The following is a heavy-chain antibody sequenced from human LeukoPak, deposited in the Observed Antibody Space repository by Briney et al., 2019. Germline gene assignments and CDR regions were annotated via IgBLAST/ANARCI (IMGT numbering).Heavy chain of an antibody. D-gene: IGHD3-22*01. CDR1: GFIFNGYT. CDR3: ARDHYYDSSGIDFDY. Sequence: TGGSLRLSCEASGFIFNGYTMNWVRQAPGKGLEWVSSISSSGSNIYYADSVKGRFTISRDNAKNSLYLQMNSLRAEDTAVYYCARDHYYDSSGIDFDYWGQGTLVTVSS. CDR2: ISSSGSNI. V-gene: IGHV3-21*01. J-gene: IGHJ4*02.